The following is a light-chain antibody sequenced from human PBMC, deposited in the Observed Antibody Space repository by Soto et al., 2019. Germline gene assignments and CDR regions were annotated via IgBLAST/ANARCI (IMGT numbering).Light chain of an antibody. V-gene: IGKV3-11*01. Sequence: SPATVSWCIGERATLAGRASHSVTTSVAWNQQKPGQAPRLLIYDASNMATDIPTTYSGSGSATDFSLTVITLLPEDFAFYHCKQLSSWPPNTFCQGTLLDI. CDR3: KQLSSWPPNT. CDR1: HSVTTS. CDR2: DAS. J-gene: IGKJ5*01.